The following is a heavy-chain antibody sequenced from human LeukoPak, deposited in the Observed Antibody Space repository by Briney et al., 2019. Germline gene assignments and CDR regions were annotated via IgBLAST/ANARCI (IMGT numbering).Heavy chain of an antibody. CDR2: ISGSGGST. V-gene: IGHV3-23*01. D-gene: IGHD3-9*01. Sequence: PGASLRPSCAASGFTFSSYAMSWVRQAPGKGLEWVSAISGSGGSTYYADSVKGRFTISRDNSKNTLYLQMNSLRAEDTAVYYCAKDHYDILTGYLGVFDYWGQGTLVTVSS. J-gene: IGHJ4*02. CDR3: AKDHYDILTGYLGVFDY. CDR1: GFTFSSYA.